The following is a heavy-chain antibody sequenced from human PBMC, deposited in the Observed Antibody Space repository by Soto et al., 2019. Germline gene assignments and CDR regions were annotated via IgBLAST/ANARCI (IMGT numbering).Heavy chain of an antibody. CDR2: INSDGSST. CDR3: ARDPRFSGSYYYYYDYLDF. Sequence: PGGSLRLSCAASGFTFSSYWMHWVRQAPGEGLVWVSRINSDGSSTSYADSVKGRFTISRDNAKNTLYLQMNSLRAEDTAVYYCARDPRFSGSYYYYYDYLDFWGKGTTVTGSS. V-gene: IGHV3-74*01. CDR1: GFTFSSYW. J-gene: IGHJ6*03. D-gene: IGHD3-10*01.